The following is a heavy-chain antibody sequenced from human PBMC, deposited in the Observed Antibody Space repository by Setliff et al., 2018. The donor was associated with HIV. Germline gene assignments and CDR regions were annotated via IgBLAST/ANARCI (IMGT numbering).Heavy chain of an antibody. CDR1: GESFSDYS. CDR3: ARGLQGWGSAGPNWFDP. J-gene: IGHJ5*02. CDR2: VNHSGSA. V-gene: IGHV4-34*01. Sequence: SETLSLTCAVYGESFSDYSWTWIRQPPGKGLEWIGDVNHSGSANYNPSLKSRVTISVDTSKNQFCLKLTSVTAADTAVYYCARGLQGWGSAGPNWFDPWGQGTLVTVSS. D-gene: IGHD7-27*01.